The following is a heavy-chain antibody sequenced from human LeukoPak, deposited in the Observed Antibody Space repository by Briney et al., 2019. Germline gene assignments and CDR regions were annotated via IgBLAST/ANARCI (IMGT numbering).Heavy chain of an antibody. V-gene: IGHV1-46*03. CDR3: ARYLTAAAYEAGWFDP. Sequence: AASVKVSCKASGYTFTSYYMHWVRQAPGQGLEWMGIINPSGGSASYAQKFQGRVTMTRDTSTSTVYMELSSLRSEDTAVYYCARYLTAAAYEAGWFDPWGQGTLVTVSS. CDR2: INPSGGSA. J-gene: IGHJ5*02. D-gene: IGHD6-13*01. CDR1: GYTFTSYY.